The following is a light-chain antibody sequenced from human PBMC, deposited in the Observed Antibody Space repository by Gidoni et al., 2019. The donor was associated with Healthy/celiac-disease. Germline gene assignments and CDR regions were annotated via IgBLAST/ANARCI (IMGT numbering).Light chain of an antibody. J-gene: IGKJ1*01. Sequence: DIQMTQSPSSLSAPVGDRVTITCQASQDISNYLNWYQQKPGKAPKLLIYDASNLETGVPSRFSGSGSGTDFTFTISSLQPEDIATYYCQQYDNLPWTCGQXTKVEIK. CDR2: DAS. CDR3: QQYDNLPWT. V-gene: IGKV1-33*01. CDR1: QDISNY.